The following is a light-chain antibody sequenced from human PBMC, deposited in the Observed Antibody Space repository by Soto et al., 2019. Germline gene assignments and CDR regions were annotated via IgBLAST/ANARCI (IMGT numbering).Light chain of an antibody. V-gene: IGLV2-14*03. Sequence: QSALTQPRSVSGSPGQSVTISCTGTSSDVGNYNYVSWYQQHPGKAPKLMIYDVSNRPSGVSNRFSGSKSGYTASLTISGLLAEDEADYYCNSHTISNTRVFGTGTKVTVL. CDR1: SSDVGNYNY. CDR3: NSHTISNTRV. CDR2: DVS. J-gene: IGLJ1*01.